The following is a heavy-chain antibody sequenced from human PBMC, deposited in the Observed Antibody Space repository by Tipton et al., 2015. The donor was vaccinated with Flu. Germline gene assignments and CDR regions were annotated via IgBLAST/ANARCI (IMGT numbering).Heavy chain of an antibody. CDR2: VYNRKDT. D-gene: IGHD3-3*01. CDR1: GGPISGHY. J-gene: IGHJ5*02. Sequence: TLSLTCTVSGGPISGHYWSWIRQPPGKGLEWIGNVYNRKDTNYNPSLKGRVTISVDRSKNQVPLRLASATAADTAVYYCARDDTYDGFWSGSDAPWFDPWGPGTLVIVSS. V-gene: IGHV4-59*11. CDR3: ARDDTYDGFWSGSDAPWFDP.